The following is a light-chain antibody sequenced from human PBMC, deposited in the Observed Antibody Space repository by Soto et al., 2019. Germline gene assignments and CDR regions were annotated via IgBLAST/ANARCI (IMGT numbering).Light chain of an antibody. CDR1: SSNIGSNT. V-gene: IGLV1-44*01. CDR2: SNN. J-gene: IGLJ2*01. Sequence: QSVLTQPPSASGTPGQRVTISCSGSSSNIGSNTVNWYQQLPGTAPKLLIYSNNQRPSGVPDRFSGSKSVTSASLAISGLQSEDEADYDGAAWDDSLNGVVFCGGTKLTVL. CDR3: AAWDDSLNGVV.